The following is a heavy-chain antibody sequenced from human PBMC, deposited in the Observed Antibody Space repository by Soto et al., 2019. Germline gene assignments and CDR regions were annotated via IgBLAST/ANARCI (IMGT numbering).Heavy chain of an antibody. CDR1: GFTFSSYG. D-gene: IGHD1-1*01. J-gene: IGHJ6*02. CDR3: AKAFPVQLERREAYYYYGMDV. V-gene: IGHV3-30*18. Sequence: QVQLVESGGGVVQPGRSLRLSCAASGFTFSSYGMHWVRQAPGKGLEWVAVISYDGSNKYYADSVKGRFTISRDNSKNTLYLQMNSLRAEDTAVYYCAKAFPVQLERREAYYYYGMDVWGQGTTVTVSS. CDR2: ISYDGSNK.